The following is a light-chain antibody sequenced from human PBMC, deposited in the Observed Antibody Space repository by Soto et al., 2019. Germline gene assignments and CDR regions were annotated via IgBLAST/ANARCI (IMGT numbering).Light chain of an antibody. CDR3: CSYAGSYTHYV. V-gene: IGLV2-11*01. J-gene: IGLJ1*01. Sequence: QSALTQPRSVSGSPGQSVTISCTGTSSDVGGYNYVSWYQQHPGKAPKLMIYDVSKRPSGVPDRFSGSKSGNTASLTISGLQAEDEADYYCCSYAGSYTHYVFGTGTKLTLL. CDR1: SSDVGGYNY. CDR2: DVS.